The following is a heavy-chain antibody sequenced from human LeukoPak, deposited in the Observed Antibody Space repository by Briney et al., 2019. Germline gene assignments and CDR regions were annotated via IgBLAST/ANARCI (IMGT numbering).Heavy chain of an antibody. D-gene: IGHD6-25*01. CDR3: ARSSGWIDC. CDR1: GDIVSSNSAA. V-gene: IGHV6-1*01. Sequence: SQTLSLTCAISGDIVSSNSAAWNWIRQSPSRGLEWLGRTYYRSKWYNHYAVSVKGRISVNPDTSKNQFSLQLNSVTPEDTATYYCARSSGWIDCWGQGTLVTVPS. J-gene: IGHJ4*02. CDR2: TYYRSKWYN.